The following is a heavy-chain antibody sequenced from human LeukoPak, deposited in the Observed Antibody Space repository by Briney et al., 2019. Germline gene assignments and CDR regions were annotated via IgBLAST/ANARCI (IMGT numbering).Heavy chain of an antibody. V-gene: IGHV4-34*01. Sequence: SETLSLTCAVYGGSFSGYYWSWIRQPPGKGLEWIGEINHSGSTNYNPSLKSRVTISVDTSKNQFSLKLSSVTAADTAVYYCARTARLGDFRGQGTLVTVSS. CDR1: GGSFSGYY. CDR2: INHSGST. D-gene: IGHD3-10*01. J-gene: IGHJ1*01. CDR3: ARTARLGDF.